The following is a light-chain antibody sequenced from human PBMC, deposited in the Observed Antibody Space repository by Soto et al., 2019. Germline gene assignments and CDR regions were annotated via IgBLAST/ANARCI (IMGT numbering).Light chain of an antibody. J-gene: IGKJ3*01. Sequence: EIVLTQSPGTLSLSPGERASLSCRASQSVSSTYLAWYQQKPGQAPRLLISSTSRRATGIPDRFSCSGSGTDFTLTISRLEPEDFAVYYCQQYGTSILFSFGPGTKVDIK. CDR3: QQYGTSILFS. V-gene: IGKV3-20*01. CDR1: QSVSSTY. CDR2: STS.